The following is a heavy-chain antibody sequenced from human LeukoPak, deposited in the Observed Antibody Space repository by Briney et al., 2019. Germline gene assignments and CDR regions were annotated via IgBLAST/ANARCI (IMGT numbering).Heavy chain of an antibody. V-gene: IGHV1-46*01. J-gene: IGHJ6*02. D-gene: IGHD5-24*01. CDR1: GYTITSYY. CDR3: ASVYKSGMDV. Sequence: PGASVKVSCKASGYTITSYYMHWVRQAPGQGLEWMGILNPSGGSSSYAQKFQGRATLTRATSTSTVYMELSSLRSEDTAVYYCASVYKSGMDVWGQGTTVIVSS. CDR2: LNPSGGSS.